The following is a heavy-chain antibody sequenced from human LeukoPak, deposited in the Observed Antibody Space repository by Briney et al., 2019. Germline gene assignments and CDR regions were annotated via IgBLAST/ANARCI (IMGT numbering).Heavy chain of an antibody. Sequence: PSETLSLTCTVSGGSISSYYWSWIRRPPGKGLEWIGYIYYSGSTNYNPSLKSRVTISVDTSKNQFSLKLSSVTAADTAVYYCAREVLYSYGYGDWGRGTLVTVSS. CDR2: IYYSGST. CDR1: GGSISSYY. J-gene: IGHJ4*02. V-gene: IGHV4-59*01. D-gene: IGHD5-18*01. CDR3: AREVLYSYGYGD.